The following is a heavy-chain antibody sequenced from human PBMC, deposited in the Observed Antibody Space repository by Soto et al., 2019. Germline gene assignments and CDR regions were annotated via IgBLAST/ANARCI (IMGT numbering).Heavy chain of an antibody. D-gene: IGHD3-16*01. CDR2: ISYDGSNK. CDR3: AKGLGWAPPYGMDV. Sequence: QVQLVESGGGVVQPGRSLRLSCAASGFTFSSYGMHWVRQAPGKGLEWVAVISYDGSNKYYADSVKGRFTISRDNSKNTPYLQMNSLRAEDTAVYYCAKGLGWAPPYGMDVWGQGTTVTVSS. J-gene: IGHJ6*02. V-gene: IGHV3-30*18. CDR1: GFTFSSYG.